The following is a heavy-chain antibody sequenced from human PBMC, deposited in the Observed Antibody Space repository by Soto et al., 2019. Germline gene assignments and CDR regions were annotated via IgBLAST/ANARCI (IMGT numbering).Heavy chain of an antibody. V-gene: IGHV4-39*01. J-gene: IGHJ4*02. CDR1: GGSISDGLYY. D-gene: IGHD1-20*01. CDR2: VYYTGRT. Sequence: QLQLQESGPGPVKPSETLSLTCTVSGGSISDGLYYWGWIRQPPGQELEWIGRVYYTGRTFYNPSLKRRVTMSAYTSQNQFSLRLTSVTAADMAVYFGARHQFNVYAIHFDSWGQGTLVTVSS. CDR3: ARHQFNVYAIHFDS.